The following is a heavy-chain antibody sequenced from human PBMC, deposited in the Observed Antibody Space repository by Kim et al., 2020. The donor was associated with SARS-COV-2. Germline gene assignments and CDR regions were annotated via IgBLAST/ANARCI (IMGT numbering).Heavy chain of an antibody. Sequence: GGSLRLSCAASGFTFSSYWMSWVRQAPGKGLEWVANIKQDGSEKYYVDSVKGRFTISRDNAKNSLYLQMNSLRAEDTAVYYCARMRGEQQLIIAVAVTEVCYFDYWGQGTLVTVSS. CDR3: ARMRGEQQLIIAVAVTEVCYFDY. CDR1: GFTFSSYW. J-gene: IGHJ4*02. D-gene: IGHD6-19*01. CDR2: IKQDGSEK. V-gene: IGHV3-7*01.